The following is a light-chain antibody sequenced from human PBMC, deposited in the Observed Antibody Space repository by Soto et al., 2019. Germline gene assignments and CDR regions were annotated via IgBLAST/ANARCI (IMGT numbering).Light chain of an antibody. Sequence: DIQMTQSPSSLSASVGDRVIITCRASQTISIYLHGYQQKRGKAPKLLIYAESSLQSGVPSRFSGSGSGTIFTLTITNLQPDDFAAYYCQQRYRPPWTFGQGTQVEI. CDR3: QQRYRPPWT. J-gene: IGKJ1*01. CDR2: AES. V-gene: IGKV1-39*01. CDR1: QTISIY.